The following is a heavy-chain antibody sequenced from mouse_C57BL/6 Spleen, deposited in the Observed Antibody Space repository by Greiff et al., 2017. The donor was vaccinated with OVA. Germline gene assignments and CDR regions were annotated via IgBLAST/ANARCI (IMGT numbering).Heavy chain of an antibody. V-gene: IGHV6-3*01. Sequence: EVQLVESGGGLVQPGGSMKLSCVASGFTFSNYWMNWVRQSPEKGLEWVAQIRLKSDNYTTHYAEYVKGRFTIARDDSKRSVYLQMNNLRAEDTGIYYCTGILYYCGRSDWGQGTTLTVSS. CDR2: IRLKSDNYTT. CDR1: GFTFSNYW. J-gene: IGHJ2*01. D-gene: IGHD1-1*01. CDR3: TGILYYCGRSD.